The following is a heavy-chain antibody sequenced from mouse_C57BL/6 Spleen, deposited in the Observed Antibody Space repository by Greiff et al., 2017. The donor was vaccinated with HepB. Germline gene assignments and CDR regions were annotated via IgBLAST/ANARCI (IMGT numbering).Heavy chain of an antibody. CDR2: IWSGGST. D-gene: IGHD2-1*01. J-gene: IGHJ4*01. V-gene: IGHV2-2*01. Sequence: VQLQQSGPGLVQPSQSLSITCTVSGFSFTSYGVHWVRQSPGKGLEWLGVIWSGGSTDYNAAFIYRLSISKDNSKSQVFFKMNSLQADDTAIYYCARIWGNYEGGYYYAMDYWGQGTSVTVSS. CDR1: GFSFTSYG. CDR3: ARIWGNYEGGYYYAMDY.